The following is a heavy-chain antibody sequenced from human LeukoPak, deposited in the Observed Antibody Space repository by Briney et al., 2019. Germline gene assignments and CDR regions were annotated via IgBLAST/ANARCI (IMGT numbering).Heavy chain of an antibody. CDR2: ISYDGSNK. CDR1: GFTFSNYA. V-gene: IGHV3-30*04. D-gene: IGHD3-10*01. CDR3: ARDNYGLDY. J-gene: IGHJ4*02. Sequence: GGSLRLSCAASGFTFSNYAMHWVRQTPGKGLEWVAVISYDGSNKYYADSVKGRFTISRDNSKNTLYLQMNSLRAEGTAVYYCARDNYGLDYWGQGTLVTVSS.